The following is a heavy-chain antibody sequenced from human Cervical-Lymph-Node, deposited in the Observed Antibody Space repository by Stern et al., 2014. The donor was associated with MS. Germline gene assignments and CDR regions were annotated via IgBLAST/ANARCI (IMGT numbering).Heavy chain of an antibody. V-gene: IGHV3-21*01. J-gene: IGHJ6*02. CDR1: GFTFSSCS. CDR2: IRRSSSYI. CDR3: ARDHAIRFLEWFGDYGMDV. D-gene: IGHD3-3*01. Sequence: EMQLVESGGGLVTPGGSLRLSCAASGFTFSSCSMNWVRQAPGQGLEWVSSIRRSSSYIYYADSVKGRFTISRDNAKNSLYLQMNSLRAEDTAVYYCARDHAIRFLEWFGDYGMDVWGQGTTVTVSS.